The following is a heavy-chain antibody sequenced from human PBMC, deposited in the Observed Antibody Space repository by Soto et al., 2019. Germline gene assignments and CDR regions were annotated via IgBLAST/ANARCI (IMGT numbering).Heavy chain of an antibody. J-gene: IGHJ4*02. CDR3: ATSDSSRFLEWLFLGGDY. Sequence: ASVKVSCKVSGYTLTELSMHWVRQAPGKGLEWMGGFDPEDGETIYAQKFQGRVTMTEDTSTDTAYMELSSLRSEDTAVYYCATSDSSRFLEWLFLGGDYWGQGTLVTVSS. CDR1: GYTLTELS. CDR2: FDPEDGET. V-gene: IGHV1-24*01. D-gene: IGHD3-3*01.